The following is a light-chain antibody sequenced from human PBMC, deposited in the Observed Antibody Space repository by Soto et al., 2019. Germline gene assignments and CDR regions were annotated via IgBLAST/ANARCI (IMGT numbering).Light chain of an antibody. V-gene: IGKV3-15*01. CDR2: AAS. J-gene: IGKJ1*01. CDR1: QSVSIN. Sequence: IVMTQSPATLSVSPGDRATLSCRASQSVSINLAWYQQKPGQVPRLLIYAASTRATGIPARFSGSGSETEFTLTISSLQSEDFAVYYCHQYHNWPWTFXQGTKADIK. CDR3: HQYHNWPWT.